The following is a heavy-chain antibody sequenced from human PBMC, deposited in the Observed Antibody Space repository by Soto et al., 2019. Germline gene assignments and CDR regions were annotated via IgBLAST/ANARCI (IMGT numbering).Heavy chain of an antibody. CDR3: ARVGTYYDYIWGSSPADY. CDR2: IYSGGST. D-gene: IGHD3-16*01. Sequence: EVQLVESGGGLVQPGGSLRLSCAASGFTVSSNYMSWVRQAPGKGLEWVSVIYSGGSTYYADSVKGRFTISRDNSKNTLYLQMNSLRAEDTAVYYCARVGTYYDYIWGSSPADYWGQGTLVTVSS. CDR1: GFTVSSNY. J-gene: IGHJ4*02. V-gene: IGHV3-66*01.